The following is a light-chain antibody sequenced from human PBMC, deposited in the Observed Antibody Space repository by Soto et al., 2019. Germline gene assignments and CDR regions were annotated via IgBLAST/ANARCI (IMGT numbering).Light chain of an antibody. CDR2: DAS. CDR3: QQYNNWPWT. J-gene: IGKJ1*01. CDR1: QTVRNN. V-gene: IGKV3D-15*01. Sequence: EFVLTQSPGTLSLSPGERATLSCRASQTVRNNYLAWYQQKPVQAPRLLIYDASSRATGIPARFSGSGSGTEFTLTISSLQSEDFAVYYCQQYNNWPWTFGQGTKVDI.